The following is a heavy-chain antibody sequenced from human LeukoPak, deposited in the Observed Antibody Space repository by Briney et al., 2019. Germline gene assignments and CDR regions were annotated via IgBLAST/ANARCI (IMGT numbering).Heavy chain of an antibody. CDR2: ISYTGST. Sequence: SETPSLTCTVSGGSISSGDHYWSWIRQHPGKGLEWIGYISYTGSTYYNPSLKSRVTISADTSENQFSLKLSSVTAADTAVYYCARDRSRYSSTWGFDYWGQGTLVTVSS. D-gene: IGHD6-13*01. CDR3: ARDRSRYSSTWGFDY. CDR1: GGSISSGDHY. V-gene: IGHV4-31*03. J-gene: IGHJ4*02.